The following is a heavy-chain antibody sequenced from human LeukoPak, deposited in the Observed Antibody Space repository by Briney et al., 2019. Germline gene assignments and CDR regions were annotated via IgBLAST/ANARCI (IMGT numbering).Heavy chain of an antibody. CDR2: ISAYNGNT. V-gene: IGHV1-18*01. J-gene: IGHJ6*02. CDR3: ARESLEYSSSSTYYYGMDV. Sequence: ASVKVSCKASGYTFTSYGISRVRQAPGQGLEWMGWISAYNGNTNYAQKLQGRVTMTTDTSTSTAYMELRSLRSDDTAVYYCARESLEYSSSSTYYYGMDVWGQGTTVTVSS. CDR1: GYTFTSYG. D-gene: IGHD6-6*01.